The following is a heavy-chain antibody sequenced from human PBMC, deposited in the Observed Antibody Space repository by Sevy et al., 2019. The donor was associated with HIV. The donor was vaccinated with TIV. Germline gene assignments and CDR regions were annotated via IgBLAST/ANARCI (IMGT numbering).Heavy chain of an antibody. CDR2: IKQDGSEK. Sequence: GGSLRLSCAASGFTFSSYWMSWVRQAPGKGLEWVANIKQDGSEKYYVDSVKGRFTISRDNAKNSLYLQMSSLRAEDTAVYYCAGTAAGEYFQHWGQGTPVTVSS. CDR3: AGTAAGEYFQH. CDR1: GFTFSSYW. D-gene: IGHD6-13*01. J-gene: IGHJ1*01. V-gene: IGHV3-7*01.